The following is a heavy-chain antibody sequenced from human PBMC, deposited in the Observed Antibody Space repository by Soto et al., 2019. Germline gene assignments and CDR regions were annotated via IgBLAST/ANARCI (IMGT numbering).Heavy chain of an antibody. CDR2: ISHDENDK. D-gene: IGHD3-16*01. CDR1: GVTFGNYG. V-gene: IGHV3-30*18. CDR3: AKGGSLPTYIYN. Sequence: GGSLRLSCAASGVTFGNYGLHWVRQAPGEDLEWVAIISHDENDKYYADSVKGRFTISRENSRKTLSLQMNSLRPEATAVYYCAKGGSLPTYIYNWGLGTLVTVSS. J-gene: IGHJ4*02.